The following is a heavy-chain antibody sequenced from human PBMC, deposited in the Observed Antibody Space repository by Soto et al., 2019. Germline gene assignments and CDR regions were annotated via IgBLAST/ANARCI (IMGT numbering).Heavy chain of an antibody. CDR1: GGSISSYY. D-gene: IGHD3-3*01. CDR2: IYYSGST. J-gene: IGHJ6*03. Sequence: QVQLQESGPGLVKPSETLSLTCTVSGGSISSYYWSWIRQPPGKGLEWIGYIYYSGSTNYNPSLMSPITMAVDMSKNQFSLKLSSVSAVNTAVYYSATLAAGYDFWSGYYSIYYYMDVWGKWTTVTVSS. CDR3: ATLAAGYDFWSGYYSIYYYMDV. V-gene: IGHV4-59*08.